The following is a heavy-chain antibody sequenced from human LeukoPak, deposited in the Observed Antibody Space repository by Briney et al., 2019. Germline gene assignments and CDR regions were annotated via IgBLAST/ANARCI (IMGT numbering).Heavy chain of an antibody. CDR2: MNPNSGNT. D-gene: IGHD2-2*01. J-gene: IGHJ5*02. CDR1: GYTFTSYD. CDR3: ARGSSAVVVPAAMSQKNWFDP. V-gene: IGHV1-8*01. Sequence: ASVKVSCKASGYTFTSYDINWVRQATGQGHEWMGWMNPNSGNTGYAQKFQGRVTMTRNTSISTAYMELSSLRSEDTAVYYCARGSSAVVVPAAMSQKNWFDPWGQGTLVTVSS.